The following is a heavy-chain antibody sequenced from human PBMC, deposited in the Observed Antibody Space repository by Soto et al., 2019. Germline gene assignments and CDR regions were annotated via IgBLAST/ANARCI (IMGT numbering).Heavy chain of an antibody. J-gene: IGHJ4*02. V-gene: IGHV3-15*07. CDR2: IKSKTDGGTT. CDR3: TTEGGYSYGLPDY. D-gene: IGHD5-18*01. CDR1: GFTVSSYS. Sequence: GGSLRLSCGASGFTVSSYSMNWVRQAPGKGLEWVGRIKSKTDGGTTDYAAPVKGRFTISRDDSKNTLYLQMYSLITEDTAVYYCTTEGGYSYGLPDYWGQGTLVTVSS.